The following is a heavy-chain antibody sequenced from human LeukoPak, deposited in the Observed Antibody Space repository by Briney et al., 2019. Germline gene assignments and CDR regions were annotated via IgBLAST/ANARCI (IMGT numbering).Heavy chain of an antibody. CDR2: ISWNSGSI. J-gene: IGHJ4*02. D-gene: IGHD3-10*01. CDR1: GFTFGDYA. V-gene: IGHV3-9*01. CDR3: ARDKGFGELIF. Sequence: GGSLRLSCAASGFTFGDYAMHWVRQAPGKGLEWVSCISWNSGSIGYADSVKGRFTISRYNAKNSLYLQMNSLRAEDTAVYYCARDKGFGELIFWGQGTLVTVSS.